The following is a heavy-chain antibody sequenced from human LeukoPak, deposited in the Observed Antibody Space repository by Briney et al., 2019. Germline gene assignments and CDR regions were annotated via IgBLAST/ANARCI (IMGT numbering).Heavy chain of an antibody. CDR1: GGSISSSSYY. Sequence: PSETLSLTCTVSGGSISSSSYYWGWIRQPPGKGLEWIGSIYYSGSTYYNPSLKSRVTIAVDTSKNQFSLKLSSVTAADTAVYYCARGRSKSIADQFDYWGQGTLVTVSS. CDR2: IYYSGST. J-gene: IGHJ4*02. CDR3: ARGRSKSIADQFDY. V-gene: IGHV4-39*01. D-gene: IGHD6-6*01.